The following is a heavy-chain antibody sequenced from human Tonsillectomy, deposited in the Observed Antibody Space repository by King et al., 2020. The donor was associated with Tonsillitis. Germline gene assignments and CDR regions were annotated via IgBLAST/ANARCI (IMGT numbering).Heavy chain of an antibody. CDR1: GFTFSDYY. CDR2: ISSSGSTI. J-gene: IGHJ6*02. CDR3: ASCPLAGVGYYYYGMDV. Sequence: VQLVESGGGLVKPGGSLRLSCAASGFTFSDYYMSWIRQAPGKGLEWVSYISSSGSTIYYADSVKGRFTISRDNAKNSQYLQMNSLRAEDTAVYYCASCPLAGVGYYYYGMDVWGQGTTVTVSS. V-gene: IGHV3-11*01. D-gene: IGHD6-19*01.